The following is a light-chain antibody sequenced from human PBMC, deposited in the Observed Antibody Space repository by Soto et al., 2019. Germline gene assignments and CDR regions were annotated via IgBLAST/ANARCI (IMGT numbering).Light chain of an antibody. J-gene: IGKJ1*01. CDR2: KAS. CDR3: QQYNAYPWT. V-gene: IGKV1-5*03. Sequence: DIQMTQSPATVSSCLLDIVTITCRASQSISSWLAWYQQKPGKAPKLLIYKASTLESGVPSNFSGSGSGTEFSLTISSLQPEDFATYYCQQYNAYPWTFGQGTKVDIK. CDR1: QSISSW.